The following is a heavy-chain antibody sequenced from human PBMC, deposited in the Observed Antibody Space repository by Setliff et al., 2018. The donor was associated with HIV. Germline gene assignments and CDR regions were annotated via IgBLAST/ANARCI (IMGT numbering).Heavy chain of an antibody. CDR3: ARHSGVASPNWFDP. CDR1: GDSISTDY. J-gene: IGHJ5*02. CDR2: IYSSGST. V-gene: IGHV4-59*08. D-gene: IGHD3-10*01. Sequence: SETLSLTCTVSGDSISTDYWTWILQPPGKGLEWLGHIYSSGSTNYNPSLKSRVTISVDTSKNQFSLKLSSVTAADTAVYYCARHSGVASPNWFDPWGQGTLVTVSS.